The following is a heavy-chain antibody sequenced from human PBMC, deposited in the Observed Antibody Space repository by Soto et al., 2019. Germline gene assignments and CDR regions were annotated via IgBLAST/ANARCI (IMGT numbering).Heavy chain of an antibody. Sequence: SETLSLTCTVSGGSISSYYWSWIRQPPGKGLEWIGYIYYSGSTNYNPSLKSRVTISVDTSKNQFSLKLSSVTAADTAVYYCARVMVLNSWYFDLWGRGTPVTVS. D-gene: IGHD6-13*01. CDR1: GGSISSYY. CDR3: ARVMVLNSWYFDL. V-gene: IGHV4-59*01. CDR2: IYYSGST. J-gene: IGHJ2*01.